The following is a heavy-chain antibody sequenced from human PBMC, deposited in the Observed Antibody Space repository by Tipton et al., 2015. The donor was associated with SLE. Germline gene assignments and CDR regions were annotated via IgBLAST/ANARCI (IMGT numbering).Heavy chain of an antibody. CDR1: GGSISSSSYY. J-gene: IGHJ3*01. D-gene: IGHD6-6*01. V-gene: IGHV4-39*07. Sequence: TLSLTCTVSGGSISSSSYYWGWIRQPPGKGLEWIGSIYYSGSTYYNPSLKSRVTISVDTSKNQFSLKLSSVTAADTAVYYCARDWDGAHDEARDAFDFWGQGTMVTVSS. CDR2: IYYSGST. CDR3: ARDWDGAHDEARDAFDF.